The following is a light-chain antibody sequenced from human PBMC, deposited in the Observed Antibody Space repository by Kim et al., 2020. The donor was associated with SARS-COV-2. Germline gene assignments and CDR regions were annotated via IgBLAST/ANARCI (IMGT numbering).Light chain of an antibody. Sequence: GQSITISCTGTSSDVGGYNYVSWYQQHPGKAPKLMIFDVSKRPSGVSNRFSGSKSGNTASLTISGLQAEDETDYYCTSYTTSGTYLFGTGTKVTVL. CDR1: SSDVGGYNY. CDR2: DVS. J-gene: IGLJ1*01. CDR3: TSYTTSGTYL. V-gene: IGLV2-14*03.